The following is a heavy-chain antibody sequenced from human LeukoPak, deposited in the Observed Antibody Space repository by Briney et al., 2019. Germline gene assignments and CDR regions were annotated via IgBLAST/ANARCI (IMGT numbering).Heavy chain of an antibody. CDR2: ISYDGSNK. CDR3: AKERVGYGYYFDY. Sequence: GGSLRLPCAASGFTFSSYGMHWVRQAPGKGLEWVAVISYDGSNKYYADSVKGRFTISRDNSENTLYLQMNSLRAEDTAVYYCAKERVGYGYYFDYWGQGTLVTVSS. D-gene: IGHD5-18*01. J-gene: IGHJ4*02. V-gene: IGHV3-30*18. CDR1: GFTFSSYG.